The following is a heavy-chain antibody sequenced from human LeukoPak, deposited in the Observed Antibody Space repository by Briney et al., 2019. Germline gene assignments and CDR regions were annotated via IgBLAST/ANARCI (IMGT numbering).Heavy chain of an antibody. J-gene: IGHJ3*02. CDR1: GFTFSSYA. CDR3: ARPGFGELFVGYAFDI. Sequence: PGRSLRLSCAASGFTFSSYAMHWVRQAPGKGLEWVAVISYDGSNKYYADSVKGRFTISRDNSKNTLYLPMNSLRAEDTAVYYCARPGFGELFVGYAFDIWGQGTMVTVSS. V-gene: IGHV3-30*04. D-gene: IGHD3-10*01. CDR2: ISYDGSNK.